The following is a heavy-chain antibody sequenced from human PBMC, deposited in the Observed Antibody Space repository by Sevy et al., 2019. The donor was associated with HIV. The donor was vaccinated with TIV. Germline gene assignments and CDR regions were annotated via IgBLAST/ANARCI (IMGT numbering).Heavy chain of an antibody. Sequence: GGSLRLSCAASGFTFSSYWMNWVRQAPGKGLEWVANIKQDGSEKYYVDSVKGRFTISRDNAKNSLYLQMNSLRAEDTAVYYCEGGYYYDSTRYLGHWGQGTLVTVSS. J-gene: IGHJ4*02. CDR2: IKQDGSEK. CDR1: GFTFSSYW. CDR3: EGGYYYDSTRYLGH. V-gene: IGHV3-7*03. D-gene: IGHD3-22*01.